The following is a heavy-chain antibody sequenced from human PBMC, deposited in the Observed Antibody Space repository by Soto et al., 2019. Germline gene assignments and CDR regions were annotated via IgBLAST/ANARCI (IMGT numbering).Heavy chain of an antibody. J-gene: IGHJ2*01. V-gene: IGHV4-30-4*01. CDR2: IYYSGST. Sequence: QVQLQESGPGLVKPSQTLSLTCTVSGGSISSGDYYWSWIRQPPGKGLEWIGYIYYSGSTYYNPSLKSRVTISVDTSKNQFSLKLSSVTAADTAVYYCARINYYDSSGYYRSYWYFDLWGRGTLVTVSS. CDR1: GGSISSGDYY. CDR3: ARINYYDSSGYYRSYWYFDL. D-gene: IGHD3-22*01.